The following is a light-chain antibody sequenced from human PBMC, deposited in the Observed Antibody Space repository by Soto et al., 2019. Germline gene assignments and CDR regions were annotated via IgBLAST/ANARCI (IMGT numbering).Light chain of an antibody. CDR3: QQVDSYPRT. V-gene: IGKV1-9*01. CDR1: QGIGTY. Sequence: IQLTHSPSSLSASVLYRVTVTFLASQGIGTYLVWYQQKSGKAPTVLIYASSTLQTGVPSRFSGSGSGTDFSLTISSLHPEDVATYYCQQVDSYPRTFGQGTKVDIK. J-gene: IGKJ1*01. CDR2: ASS.